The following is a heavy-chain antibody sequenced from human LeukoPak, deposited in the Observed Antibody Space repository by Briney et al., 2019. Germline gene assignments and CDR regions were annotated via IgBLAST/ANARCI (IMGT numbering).Heavy chain of an antibody. CDR3: ARELPAKIAVAGTGGFDY. CDR2: MNPNSGNT. J-gene: IGHJ4*02. Sequence: ASVKVSCKASGYTFTSYDINWVRQATGQGLEWMGWMNPNSGNTGYAQKFQGRVTMTRNTSISTAYMELSSLRSEDTAVYYCARELPAKIAVAGTGGFDYWGQGTLVTVSS. V-gene: IGHV1-8*01. D-gene: IGHD6-19*01. CDR1: GYTFTSYD.